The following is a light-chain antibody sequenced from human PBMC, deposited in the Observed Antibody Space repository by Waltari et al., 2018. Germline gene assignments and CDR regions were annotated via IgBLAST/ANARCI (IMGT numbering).Light chain of an antibody. V-gene: IGLV2-11*01. CDR3: CSYAYTYWV. Sequence: QSALTQPRSVSGSPGQSVTISCTGTSSDVGGYNYVSWYQQHPGKAPKLVIYDVNNRPSGAPDRFSGSKSGNTASLTISGLQAEDEADYSGCSYAYTYWVFGGGTKLTVL. J-gene: IGLJ3*02. CDR1: SSDVGGYNY. CDR2: DVN.